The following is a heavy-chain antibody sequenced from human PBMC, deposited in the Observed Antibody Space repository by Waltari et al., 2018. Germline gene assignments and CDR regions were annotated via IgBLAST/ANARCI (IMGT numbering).Heavy chain of an antibody. D-gene: IGHD4-17*01. V-gene: IGHV3-30*02. J-gene: IGHJ6*02. CDR2: IRYDGSNK. CDR1: GFPFSSYG. CDR3: AKDRYGDHIKSHYYYYGMDV. Sequence: QVQLVESGGGVVQPGGSLRLSCAASGFPFSSYGMHWVRQAPGKGRGWVAFIRYDGSNKYYADSVKGRFTISRDNSKNTLYLQMNSLRAEDTAVYYCAKDRYGDHIKSHYYYYGMDVWGQGTTVTVSS.